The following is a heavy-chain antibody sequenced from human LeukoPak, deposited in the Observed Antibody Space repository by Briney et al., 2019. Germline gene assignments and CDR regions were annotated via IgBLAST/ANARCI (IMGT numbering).Heavy chain of an antibody. J-gene: IGHJ4*02. CDR3: ARDAFESGGYYFDS. CDR2: IYSGGST. V-gene: IGHV3-53*05. Sequence: GGSLRLSCAASGFTVSSNYMSWVRQAPGKGLEWVSVIYSGGSTYYADSVKGRFTISRDNSKNSLFLQMTNLRPEDTAVYYCARDAFESGGYYFDSWGQGTLVTVSS. CDR1: GFTVSSNY. D-gene: IGHD3-10*01.